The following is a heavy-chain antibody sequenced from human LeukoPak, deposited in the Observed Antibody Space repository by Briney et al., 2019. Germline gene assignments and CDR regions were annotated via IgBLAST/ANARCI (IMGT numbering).Heavy chain of an antibody. Sequence: PSETLSLTCAVSDYSITSGYYWGWIRPPPGKGLEWIGSIYYSGSTYYNPSLKSRVTISVDTSKNQFSLKLSSVTAADTAVYYCAREVGAHVLRFLQWLPYFDYWGQGTLVTVSS. D-gene: IGHD3-3*01. V-gene: IGHV4-38-2*02. J-gene: IGHJ4*02. CDR2: IYYSGST. CDR1: DYSITSGYY. CDR3: AREVGAHVLRFLQWLPYFDY.